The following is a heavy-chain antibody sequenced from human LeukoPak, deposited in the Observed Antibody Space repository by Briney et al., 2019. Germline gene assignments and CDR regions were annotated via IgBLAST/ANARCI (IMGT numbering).Heavy chain of an antibody. D-gene: IGHD2/OR15-2a*01. CDR3: ARERVTTTSFDY. J-gene: IGHJ4*02. V-gene: IGHV3-7*01. Sequence: GGSLRLSCAASGFTFSYYWMNWVRQAPGKGLEWVANLKQDGSEKNYVDSVKGRFTISRDNAKNSLYLQMNSLRVEDTAVYYCARERVTTTSFDYWGQGVLVTVSS. CDR2: LKQDGSEK. CDR1: GFTFSYYW.